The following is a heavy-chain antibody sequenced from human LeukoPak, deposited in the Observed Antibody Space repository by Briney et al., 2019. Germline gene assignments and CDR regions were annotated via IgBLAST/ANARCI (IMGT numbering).Heavy chain of an antibody. J-gene: IGHJ4*02. CDR2: INDVDTP. Sequence: GGSLRLSCAVSGFTVSTNHVTWVRQAPGKGLEWVSAINDVDTPYYADTVRGRFTISRDSAKSTLYLQMKSLRAEDTAVYYCARDMIHSSGAFDSWGQGTLVTVSS. CDR3: ARDMIHSSGAFDS. V-gene: IGHV3-53*01. D-gene: IGHD3-22*01. CDR1: GFTVSTNH.